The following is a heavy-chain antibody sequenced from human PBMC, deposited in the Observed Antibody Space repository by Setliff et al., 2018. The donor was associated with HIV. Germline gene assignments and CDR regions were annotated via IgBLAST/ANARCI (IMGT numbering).Heavy chain of an antibody. J-gene: IGHJ4*02. D-gene: IGHD6-19*01. Sequence: PSETLSLTCTVSGCSISSYYWSWIRQPPGKGLERIGYIYTSGSVNYNPSLNSRVTISVDTSKNQFSLKVNSVTAADTAVYYCARSPRIGVAGEFEYWGQGTLVTVSS. V-gene: IGHV4-4*09. CDR1: GCSISSYY. CDR2: IYTSGSV. CDR3: ARSPRIGVAGEFEY.